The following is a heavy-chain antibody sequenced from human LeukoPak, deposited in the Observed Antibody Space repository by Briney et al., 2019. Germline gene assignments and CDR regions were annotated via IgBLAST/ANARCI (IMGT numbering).Heavy chain of an antibody. J-gene: IGHJ1*01. Sequence: GGSLRVSCAASGFTFSDYTMNWVRQARGKGLEWVSSVSGTANNIYYADSVKGRFIISRDNANNSLCLQMNSLRAEDTAVYFCARRKVLSVARALDHWGQGTLVTVSS. CDR3: ARRKVLSVARALDH. CDR1: GFTFSDYT. D-gene: IGHD2-15*01. CDR2: VSGTANNI. V-gene: IGHV3-48*04.